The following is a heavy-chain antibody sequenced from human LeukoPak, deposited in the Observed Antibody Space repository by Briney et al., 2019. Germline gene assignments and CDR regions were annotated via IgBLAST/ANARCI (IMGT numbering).Heavy chain of an antibody. CDR3: ARPLHRGSWYAY. CDR1: GYTFTSYD. D-gene: IGHD6-13*01. CDR2: MNPNSGNT. V-gene: IGHV1-8*01. Sequence: ASVTVSCTASGYTFTSYDINWVRQAPGQGLEWMGWMNPNSGNTGYAQKFQGRVTMTRNTSISTAYMELSSLRSEDTAVYYCARPLHRGSWYAYWGQGTLVTVSS. J-gene: IGHJ4*02.